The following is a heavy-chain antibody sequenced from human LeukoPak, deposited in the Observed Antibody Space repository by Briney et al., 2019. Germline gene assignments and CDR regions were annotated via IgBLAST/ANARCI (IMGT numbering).Heavy chain of an antibody. Sequence: SGTLSLTCAVYGGSFSGYYWSWIRQPPGKGLEWIGEINHSGTTNSNPSLKRRVTVSVDTSKNQFSLKMSSVTAADTAVYYCARRARHFEWFPSDNHPYYFYMDVWGKGTTVTVSS. CDR1: GGSFSGYY. CDR3: ARRARHFEWFPSDNHPYYFYMDV. J-gene: IGHJ6*03. D-gene: IGHD3-9*01. V-gene: IGHV4-34*01. CDR2: INHSGTT.